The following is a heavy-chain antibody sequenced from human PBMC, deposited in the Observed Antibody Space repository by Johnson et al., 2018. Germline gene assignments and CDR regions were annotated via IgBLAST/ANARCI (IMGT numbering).Heavy chain of an antibody. CDR1: GGSFSGYY. J-gene: IGHJ6*02. CDR2: INHSGSP. CDR3: ARGTLCSSTSCYWGMDV. V-gene: IGHV4-34*01. Sequence: QVQLQQWGAGLLKPSETLSLTCAVYGGSFSGYYWSWIRQPPGKGLEWIGEINHSGSPNYNPSLKSRVTIPVDTSKNQFSLKLSSVTAADTAVYYCARGTLCSSTSCYWGMDVWGQGTTVTVSS. D-gene: IGHD2-2*01.